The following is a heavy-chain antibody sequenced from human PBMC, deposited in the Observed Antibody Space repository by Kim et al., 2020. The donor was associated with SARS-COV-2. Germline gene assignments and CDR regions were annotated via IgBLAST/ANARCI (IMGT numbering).Heavy chain of an antibody. Sequence: GGSLRLSCAASGFTFSSYEMNWVRQAPGKGLEWVSYISSSGSTIYYADSVKGRFTISRDNAKNSLYLQMNSLRAEDTAVYYCANWNYSAFDIWGQGTMVTVSS. CDR2: ISSSGSTI. CDR3: ANWNYSAFDI. J-gene: IGHJ3*02. D-gene: IGHD1-7*01. V-gene: IGHV3-48*03. CDR1: GFTFSSYE.